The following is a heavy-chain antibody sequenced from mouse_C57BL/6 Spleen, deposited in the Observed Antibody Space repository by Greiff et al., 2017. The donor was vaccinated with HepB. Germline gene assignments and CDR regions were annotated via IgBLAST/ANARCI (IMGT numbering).Heavy chain of an antibody. Sequence: EVHLVESGGGLVKPGGSLKLSCAASGFTFSDYGMHWVRQAPEKGLEWVAYISSGSSTIYYADTVKGRFTISRDNAKNTLFLQMTSLRSEDTAMYYCARGVYGNYDYAMDYWGQGTSVTVSS. J-gene: IGHJ4*01. D-gene: IGHD2-1*01. V-gene: IGHV5-17*01. CDR1: GFTFSDYG. CDR3: ARGVYGNYDYAMDY. CDR2: ISSGSSTI.